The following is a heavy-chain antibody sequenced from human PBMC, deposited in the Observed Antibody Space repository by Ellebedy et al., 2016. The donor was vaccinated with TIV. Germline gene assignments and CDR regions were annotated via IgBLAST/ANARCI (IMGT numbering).Heavy chain of an antibody. D-gene: IGHD3-10*01. Sequence: AASVKVSCKASGYTFTSYSIHWVRQAPGQRLEWMGWINGGNGLSKFSQRFQGRLTITRDMSASTAYMDLSRLTSEDTAIYFCARESRGVRVYRSNWGHDYWGQGTLVTVSS. CDR2: INGGNGLS. CDR1: GYTFTSYS. J-gene: IGHJ4*02. CDR3: ARESRGVRVYRSNWGHDY. V-gene: IGHV1-3*01.